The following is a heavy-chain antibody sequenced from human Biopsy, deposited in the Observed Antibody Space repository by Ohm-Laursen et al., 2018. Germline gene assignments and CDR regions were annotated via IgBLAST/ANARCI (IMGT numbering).Heavy chain of an antibody. CDR3: VREPKTGTAEAWYFDL. V-gene: IGHV4-31*03. D-gene: IGHD3-9*01. CDR1: GASVKTSGYF. J-gene: IGHJ2*01. CDR2: ISYNERT. Sequence: SQTLSLTCSVSGASVKTSGYFWAWIRQRPGKGLEWIGYISYNERTHYNPSLTSRLAISFDTSNNRISLQLRSVSVADTAVYYCVREPKTGTAEAWYFDLWGRSSPVTVPS.